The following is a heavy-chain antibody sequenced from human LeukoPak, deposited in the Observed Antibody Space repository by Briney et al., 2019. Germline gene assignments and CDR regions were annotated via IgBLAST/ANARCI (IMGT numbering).Heavy chain of an antibody. Sequence: SETLSLTCSVSGDSITSFYWSWIRQAPGKGLECIGFIYINGDTSYNPSLKGRATLSLDTSRHQFSLRLTTVTAADTAVYYCAKTARTFPSWGPGILVTVSS. D-gene: IGHD1-7*01. J-gene: IGHJ5*02. V-gene: IGHV4-4*09. CDR1: GDSITSFY. CDR2: IYINGDT. CDR3: AKTARTFPS.